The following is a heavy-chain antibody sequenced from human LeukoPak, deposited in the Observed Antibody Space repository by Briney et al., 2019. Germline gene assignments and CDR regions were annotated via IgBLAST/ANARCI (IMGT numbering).Heavy chain of an antibody. V-gene: IGHV5-51*01. D-gene: IGHD2-15*01. CDR3: ARQEYCSGGSCYTWFDP. Sequence: GETLKISCKGSGYSINNYWIDWVRQMPGKGLEWMGIIYPADSDIRYSPSFQGQVTISADKSISTAYLQWSSLKASDTAMYYCARQEYCSGGSCYTWFDPWGQGTLVTVSS. CDR2: IYPADSDI. CDR1: GYSINNYW. J-gene: IGHJ5*02.